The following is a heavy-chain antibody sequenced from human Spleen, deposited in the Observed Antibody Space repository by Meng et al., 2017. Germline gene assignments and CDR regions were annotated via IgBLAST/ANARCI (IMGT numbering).Heavy chain of an antibody. J-gene: IGHJ5*02. D-gene: IGHD2-2*01. V-gene: IGHV4-34*01. CDR3: ARARRVPRDWFDP. CDR2: INHSGST. Sequence: VQLQQWGAGLLKPSEPLSLTCAVFGGSLSGYYWSWIRQPPGKGLEWIGEINHSGSTNYNPSLKSRVTISVDTSKNQFSLKLSSVTAADTAVYYCARARRVPRDWFDPWGQGTLVTVSS. CDR1: GGSLSGYY.